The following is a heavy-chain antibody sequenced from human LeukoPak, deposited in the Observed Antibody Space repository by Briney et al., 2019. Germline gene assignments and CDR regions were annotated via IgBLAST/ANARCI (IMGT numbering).Heavy chain of an antibody. CDR3: AKSLAAAGLDY. CDR1: GFTFNSYA. J-gene: IGHJ4*02. Sequence: GGSLRLSCAASGFTFNSYAMSWVRQAPGKGLEWVSGISGSGITYYADSVKDRFTISRDNSKNTLYLQMNSLRAEDTAVYYCAKSLAAAGLDYWGQGTLVTVSS. V-gene: IGHV3-23*01. D-gene: IGHD6-13*01. CDR2: ISGSGIT.